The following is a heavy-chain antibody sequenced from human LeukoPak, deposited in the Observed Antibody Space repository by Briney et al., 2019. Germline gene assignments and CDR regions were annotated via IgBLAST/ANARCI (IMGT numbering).Heavy chain of an antibody. V-gene: IGHV3-23*01. J-gene: IGHJ6*02. D-gene: IGHD6-19*01. Sequence: GGSLRLSCAASGFTFSSYAMSWVRQAPGKGLEWVSAISGSGGSTYYADSVKGRFTISRDNSKNTLYPQMNSLRAEDTAVYYCAKDFVAAVAYYGMDVWGQGTTVTVSS. CDR2: ISGSGGST. CDR3: AKDFVAAVAYYGMDV. CDR1: GFTFSSYA.